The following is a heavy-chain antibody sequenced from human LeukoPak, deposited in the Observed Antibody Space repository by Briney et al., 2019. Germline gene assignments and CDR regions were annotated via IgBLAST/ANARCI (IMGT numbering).Heavy chain of an antibody. V-gene: IGHV4-59*01. D-gene: IGHD5-18*01. CDR2: IYYSGST. CDR3: ARGRGYSYGYYIYYYMDV. J-gene: IGHJ6*03. Sequence: SETLSLTCAVYGGSFSDYYWAWIRQPPGKGLEWIGYIYYSGSTNYNPSLKSRVTIPVDTSKNQFSLKLSSVTAADTAVYYCARGRGYSYGYYIYYYMDVWGKGTTVTVSS. CDR1: GGSFSDYY.